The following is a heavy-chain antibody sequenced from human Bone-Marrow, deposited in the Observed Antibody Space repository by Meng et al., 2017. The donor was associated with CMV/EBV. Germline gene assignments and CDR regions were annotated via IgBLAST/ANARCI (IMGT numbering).Heavy chain of an antibody. CDR3: TRSYTTSHDYYYDY. D-gene: IGHD3-16*02. V-gene: IGHV3-49*04. CDR1: GFNFDEYA. Sequence: GGSLRLSCAASGFNFDEYAMNWVRQAPGKGLEWMGFIRSRAYGGTPEYAASVKGRFTISRDDSKSIAYLQINSLKTEDTAMFYCTRSYTTSHDYYYDYWGQGTLVTVSS. CDR2: IRSRAYGGTP. J-gene: IGHJ4*02.